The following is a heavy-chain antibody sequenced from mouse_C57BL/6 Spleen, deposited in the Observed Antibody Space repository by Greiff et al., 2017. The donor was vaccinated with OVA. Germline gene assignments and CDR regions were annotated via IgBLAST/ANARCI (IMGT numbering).Heavy chain of an antibody. D-gene: IGHD1-1*01. Sequence: EVKLQESGGDLVKPGGSLKLSCAASGFTFSSYGMSWVRQTPDKRLEWVATISSGGSYTYYPDSVKGRFTISRDNAKNTLYLQMSSLKSEDTAMYYCARRGVVAYYFDYWGQGTTLTVSS. CDR2: ISSGGSYT. V-gene: IGHV5-6*01. CDR1: GFTFSSYG. J-gene: IGHJ2*01. CDR3: ARRGVVAYYFDY.